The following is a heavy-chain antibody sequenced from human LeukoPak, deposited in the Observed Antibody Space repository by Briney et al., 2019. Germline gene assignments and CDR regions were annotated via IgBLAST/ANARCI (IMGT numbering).Heavy chain of an antibody. CDR3: AKGGGNYYDSSGHLDY. J-gene: IGHJ4*02. D-gene: IGHD3-22*01. V-gene: IGHV3-23*01. CDR2: VSGSGGGT. Sequence: PGASLRLSCAASGLTFSSYAMNWVRQAPGKGLEWVSVVSGSGGGTYYADSVKGRFTISRDNSKNTLYLQMNSLRAEDTAVFYRAKGGGNYYDSSGHLDYWGQGTLVTVSS. CDR1: GLTFSSYA.